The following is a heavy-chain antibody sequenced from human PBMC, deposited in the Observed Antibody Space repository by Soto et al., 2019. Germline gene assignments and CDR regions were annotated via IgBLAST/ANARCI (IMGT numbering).Heavy chain of an antibody. Sequence: PGESLKISCQGSGYTFSNHWINWVRLVPGRGLEWMGIIFPRDSDTRYSPSLQGQVIISVDKSTNTAYLQWTRLTASDTAIYYCAKSIEGGTMDVWGQGTTVTVSS. D-gene: IGHD3-16*01. J-gene: IGHJ6*02. CDR3: AKSIEGGTMDV. CDR1: GYTFSNHW. CDR2: IFPRDSDT. V-gene: IGHV5-51*01.